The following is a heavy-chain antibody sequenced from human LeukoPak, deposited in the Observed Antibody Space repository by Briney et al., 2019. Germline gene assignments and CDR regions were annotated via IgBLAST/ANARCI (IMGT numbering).Heavy chain of an antibody. CDR1: GFTFSSYS. V-gene: IGHV3-21*05. D-gene: IGHD2-8*01. CDR2: ISGSGSDI. CDR3: STDPRLLIY. J-gene: IGHJ4*01. Sequence: GGSLRLSCAASGFTFSSYSMNWVRQTPGKGLEWLAYISGSGSDIYYADSVKGRFTISRDNAKNSLYLQMNSVRPDDTALYYCSTDPRLLIYWGHGTLVTVSS.